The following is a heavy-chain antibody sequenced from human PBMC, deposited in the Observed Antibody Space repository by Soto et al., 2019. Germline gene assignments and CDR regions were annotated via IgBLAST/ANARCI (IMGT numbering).Heavy chain of an antibody. V-gene: IGHV4-31*03. CDR3: ARSRGSSKPYFYDY. J-gene: IGHJ4*02. Sequence: QVQLQESGPGLVKPSETLSLTCTVSGGSISTAGMYWSWIRQHPGKGLEWIGYVLYTGVTYYNPSLKSRVTISVDTSENQFSLKLTSVTAADTAIYYCARSRGSSKPYFYDYWGQGTLVTVSS. CDR1: GGSISTAGMY. D-gene: IGHD1-26*01. CDR2: VLYTGVT.